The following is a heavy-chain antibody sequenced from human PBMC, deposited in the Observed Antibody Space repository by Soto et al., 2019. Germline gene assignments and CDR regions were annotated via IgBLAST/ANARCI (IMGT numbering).Heavy chain of an antibody. CDR2: ISGSGAST. D-gene: IGHD6-13*01. Sequence: EVQLLESGGGLVQPGGSLRLSCAASGFPFSSYAMSWVRQAPGKGLECVSAISGSGASTYYADSVKGRFTISRDNTKNTLFLQMNSLRAEDTAVYYCAKIPLQRIAAAYFAYWGQGTLVTVSS. CDR3: AKIPLQRIAAAYFAY. CDR1: GFPFSSYA. J-gene: IGHJ4*02. V-gene: IGHV3-23*01.